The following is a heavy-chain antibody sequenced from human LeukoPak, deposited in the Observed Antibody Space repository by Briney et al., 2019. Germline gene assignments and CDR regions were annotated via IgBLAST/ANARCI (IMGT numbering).Heavy chain of an antibody. Sequence: ASVKVSCKASGYTFTSYGISWVRQAPGQGLEWMGWISAYNGNTNYAQKLQGRVTMTTDTSTSTAYMELRSLRSDDTAVYYCARGNPVLYDHYYYYGMDVWGQGTTVTVSS. V-gene: IGHV1-18*01. CDR2: ISAYNGNT. CDR3: ARGNPVLYDHYYYYGMDV. D-gene: IGHD3-3*01. J-gene: IGHJ6*02. CDR1: GYTFTSYG.